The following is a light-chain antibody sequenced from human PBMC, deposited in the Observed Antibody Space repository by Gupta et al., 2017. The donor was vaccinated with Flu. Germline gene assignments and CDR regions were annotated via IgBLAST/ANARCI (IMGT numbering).Light chain of an antibody. CDR1: SSGVGGCKY. CDR3: TSQTYTNNIVI. CDR2: LDS. Sequence: ITSSGTSSGVGGCKYLCRYLPPPAHAPNLLIFLDSSRFSGVPASFSGSKYATTAAVTTTGLQAEDEADYYCTSQTYTNNIVIFGGGTKLTVL. V-gene: IGLV2-8*01. J-gene: IGLJ2*01.